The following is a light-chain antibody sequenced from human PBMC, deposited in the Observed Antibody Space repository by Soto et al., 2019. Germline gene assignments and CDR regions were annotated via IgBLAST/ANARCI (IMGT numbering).Light chain of an antibody. CDR1: SSDVGGYNY. V-gene: IGLV2-8*01. CDR2: EVS. Sequence: QSVLTQPPSASGSPGQSVTISCTGTSSDVGGYNYVSWYQQHPGKAPKLMIYEVSKRPSGVPDRFSGSKSGNTASLTVSGLQAEDEADYSCSSYGGSNNVVFGGGTKLTVL. CDR3: SSYGGSNNVV. J-gene: IGLJ2*01.